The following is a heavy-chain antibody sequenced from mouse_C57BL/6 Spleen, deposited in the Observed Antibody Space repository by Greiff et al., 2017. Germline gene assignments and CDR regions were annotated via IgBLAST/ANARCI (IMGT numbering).Heavy chain of an antibody. J-gene: IGHJ3*01. V-gene: IGHV1-63*01. CDR3: ASDGHYSSFAY. D-gene: IGHD2-5*01. CDR1: GYTFTNYW. Sequence: VKLQESGAELVRPGTSVKMSCKASGYTFTNYWIGWAKQRPGHGLEWIGDIYPGGGYTNYNEKFKGKATLTADKSSSTAYMQFSSLTSEDSAIYYCASDGHYSSFAYWGQGTLVTVSA. CDR2: IYPGGGYT.